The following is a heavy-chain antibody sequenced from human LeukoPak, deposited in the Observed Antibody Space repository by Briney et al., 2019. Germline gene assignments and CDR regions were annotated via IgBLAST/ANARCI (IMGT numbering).Heavy chain of an antibody. CDR1: GYTFSSYD. Sequence: ASVKVSCKTSGYTFSSYDINWVRQATGQGLEWMGWMNPKSGNTGYAQKFQGSVTMTRNTSTATAYLELSSLKSDDTAIYYCARVNTYYYGSGVSRAFHLWGQGTMVTVSS. D-gene: IGHD3-10*01. J-gene: IGHJ3*01. V-gene: IGHV1-8*01. CDR2: MNPKSGNT. CDR3: ARVNTYYYGSGVSRAFHL.